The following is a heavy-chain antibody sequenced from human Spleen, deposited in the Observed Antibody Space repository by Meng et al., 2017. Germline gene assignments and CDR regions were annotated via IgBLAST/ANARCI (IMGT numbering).Heavy chain of an antibody. J-gene: IGHJ1*01. CDR3: ANDRLSE. V-gene: IGHV3-30*04. Sequence: GGSLRLSCAASGFTFSSYAMHWVRQAPGKGLEWVAVISYDGSNKYYADSVKGRFTISRDNARDTVFLQMNSLSGDDTAVYYCANDRLSEWGQGTLVTVSS. CDR1: GFTFSSYA. CDR2: ISYDGSNK. D-gene: IGHD1-1*01.